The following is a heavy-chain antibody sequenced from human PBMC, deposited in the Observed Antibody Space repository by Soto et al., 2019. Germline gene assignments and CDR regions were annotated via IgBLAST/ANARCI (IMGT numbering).Heavy chain of an antibody. Sequence: QVQLVESGGGVVQPGRSLRLSCAASGFTFSSYAMHWVRQAPGKGLEWVAVISYDGSNKYYADSVKGRFTISRDNSKNTLYLQMNSLRAEDTAVYYCIRGSYYFDYWGQGTLVTVSS. CDR1: GFTFSSYA. J-gene: IGHJ4*02. CDR3: IRGSYYFDY. V-gene: IGHV3-30-3*01. D-gene: IGHD1-26*01. CDR2: ISYDGSNK.